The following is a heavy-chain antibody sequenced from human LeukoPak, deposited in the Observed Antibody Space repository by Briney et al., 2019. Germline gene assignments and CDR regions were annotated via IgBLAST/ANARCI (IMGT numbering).Heavy chain of an antibody. CDR3: AVVVVTSNWFDP. V-gene: IGHV1-2*02. Sequence: ASVKVSCKASGYTFTGYYMHWVRQAPGQELEWMGWINPNSGGTNYAQKFQGRVTMTRDTSISTAYMELSRLRSDDTAVYYCAVVVVTSNWFDPWGQGTLVTVSS. D-gene: IGHD2-21*02. CDR2: INPNSGGT. CDR1: GYTFTGYY. J-gene: IGHJ5*02.